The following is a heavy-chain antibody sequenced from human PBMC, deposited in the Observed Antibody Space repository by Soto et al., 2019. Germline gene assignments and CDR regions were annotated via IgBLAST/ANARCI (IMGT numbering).Heavy chain of an antibody. CDR1: GFTFSRSA. D-gene: IGHD3-22*01. Sequence: EVQLLESGGELVQPGGSLRLSCVASGFTFSRSAMTWVRQAPGQGLEWVSGISDDGGATYYADSVKGRFTISRDTSENTLFLLMNSLRAEDTAVYYCAHGKGHASSGYYHPVADYWGQGTLVTVSS. J-gene: IGHJ4*02. V-gene: IGHV3-23*01. CDR2: ISDDGGAT. CDR3: AHGKGHASSGYYHPVADY.